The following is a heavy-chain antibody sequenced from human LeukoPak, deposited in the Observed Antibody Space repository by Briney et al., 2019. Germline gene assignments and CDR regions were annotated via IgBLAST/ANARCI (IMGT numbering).Heavy chain of an antibody. CDR2: ISKTGRGI. CDR3: ATVRYSTIWSFEFDN. D-gene: IGHD5-12*01. Sequence: GGSLRLSCAASGFNFSDYFMSWIRQSPGKGLQWLTYISKTGRGIEYAEPVRGRFTISRDNAKNSVFLQMDSLRPEDTAMYFCATVRYSTIWSFEFDNWGQGALVTVSS. J-gene: IGHJ4*02. V-gene: IGHV3-11*01. CDR1: GFNFSDYF.